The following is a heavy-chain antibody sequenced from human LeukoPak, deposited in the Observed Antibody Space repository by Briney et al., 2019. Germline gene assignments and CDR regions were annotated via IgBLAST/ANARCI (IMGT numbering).Heavy chain of an antibody. Sequence: GGSLRLSCVASGFSFSGSWMTWVRQAPGKGLEWVAVISYDGSNKYYADSVKGRFTISRDNAKNSLYLQMNSLRAEDTALYHCARVMTTTDAFDIWGQGTMVTVSS. CDR3: ARVMTTTDAFDI. CDR1: GFSFSGSW. D-gene: IGHD3-16*01. J-gene: IGHJ3*02. CDR2: ISYDGSNK. V-gene: IGHV3-30*03.